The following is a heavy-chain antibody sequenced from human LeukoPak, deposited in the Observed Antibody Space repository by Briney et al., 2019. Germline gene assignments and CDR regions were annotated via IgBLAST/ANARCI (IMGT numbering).Heavy chain of an antibody. J-gene: IGHJ5*02. Sequence: PSETLSLTCTVSGGSISSSSYYWGWIRQPPGKGLEWIGSIYYSGSTYYNPSLKSRVTISVDTSKNQFSLKLSSVTAADTAVYYCAREGSYTVAWGQGTLVTVSS. CDR1: GGSISSSSYY. D-gene: IGHD1-26*01. CDR3: AREGSYTVA. CDR2: IYYSGST. V-gene: IGHV4-39*07.